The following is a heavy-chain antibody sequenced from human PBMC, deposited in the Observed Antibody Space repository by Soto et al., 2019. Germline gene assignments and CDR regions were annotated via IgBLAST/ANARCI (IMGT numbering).Heavy chain of an antibody. J-gene: IGHJ6*02. Sequence: ASGTLFPPCAVFCGGLRDYYWSRVRQPPGKGLEWIGEIIHSGSTNCNPSLKSRVTISVDTSKNQFSLKLSSVTAADTAIYYCASVGFRYGMDVWGQGTTVTVSS. CDR2: IIHSGST. V-gene: IGHV4-34*12. D-gene: IGHD1-26*01. CDR3: ASVGFRYGMDV. CDR1: CGGLRDYY.